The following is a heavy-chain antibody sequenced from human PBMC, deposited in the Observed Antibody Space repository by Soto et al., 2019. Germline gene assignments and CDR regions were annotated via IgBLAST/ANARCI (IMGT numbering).Heavy chain of an antibody. CDR1: GFTFSNYA. D-gene: IGHD6-19*01. Sequence: GGSLRLSCTASGFTFSNYAMSWVRQAPGKGLEWVSIMYSAGGTYYADSVKGRFTISRDNFENTVYLEMTSLRAEDTAVYYCATKYGSGRYYFDYWGQGTLVTVSS. CDR2: IMYSAGGT. CDR3: ATKYGSGRYYFDY. J-gene: IGHJ4*02. V-gene: IGHV3-23*01.